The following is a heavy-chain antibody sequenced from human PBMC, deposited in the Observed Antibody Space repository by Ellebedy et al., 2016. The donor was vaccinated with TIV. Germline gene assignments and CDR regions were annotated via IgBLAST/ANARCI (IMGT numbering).Heavy chain of an antibody. CDR3: ARDKTSDTFGGVIVIPNWFDP. V-gene: IGHV4-61*01. Sequence: SETLSLXXTVSGGSVSSGSYYWSWIRQPPGKGLEWIGYIYYSGSTNYNPSLKSRVTISVDTSKNQFSLKLSSVTAADTAVYYCARDKTSDTFGGVIVIPNWFDPWGQGTLVTVSS. J-gene: IGHJ5*02. D-gene: IGHD3-16*02. CDR1: GGSVSSGSYY. CDR2: IYYSGST.